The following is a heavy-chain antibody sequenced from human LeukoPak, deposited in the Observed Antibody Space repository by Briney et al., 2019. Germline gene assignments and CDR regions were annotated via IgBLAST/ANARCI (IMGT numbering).Heavy chain of an antibody. CDR3: ARTDYYGSGSYWSRAFDI. D-gene: IGHD3-10*01. J-gene: IGHJ3*02. CDR2: IYHSGST. CDR1: GGSISSGGYS. V-gene: IGHV4-30-2*01. Sequence: PSETLSLTCAVSGGSISSGGYSWSWIRQPPGKGLERIGYIYHSGSTYYNPSLKSRVTISVDRSRNQFSLKLSSVTAADTAVYYCARTDYYGSGSYWSRAFDIWGQGTMVTVSS.